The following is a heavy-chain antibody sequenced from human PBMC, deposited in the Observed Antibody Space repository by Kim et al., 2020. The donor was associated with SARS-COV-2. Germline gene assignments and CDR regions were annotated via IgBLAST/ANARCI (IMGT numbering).Heavy chain of an antibody. D-gene: IGHD1-1*01. J-gene: IGHJ4*02. CDR3: AKDLRIGALEVGGD. CDR1: GFTFSSYG. V-gene: IGHV3-33*06. Sequence: GGSLRLSCAASGFTFSSYGMHWVRQAPGKGLEWVAVIWYDGSSKYYADSVKGRFTISRDNSKNTLYLQMNSLRAEDTAVYYCAKDLRIGALEVGGDSGQGTPVTVSS. CDR2: IWYDGSSK.